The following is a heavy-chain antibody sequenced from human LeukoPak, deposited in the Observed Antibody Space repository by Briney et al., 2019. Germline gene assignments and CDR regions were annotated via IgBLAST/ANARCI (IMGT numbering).Heavy chain of an antibody. D-gene: IGHD6-6*01. Sequence: GGSLRLSCAASGFTFSSYSMNWVRQAPGKGLEWVSSISSSSSYIYYADSVKGRFTISRDNAKNSLYLQMNSLRAEDTAVYYCARDPADGAEYSSSVLDYWGQETLVTVSS. CDR1: GFTFSSYS. CDR3: ARDPADGAEYSSSVLDY. V-gene: IGHV3-21*01. CDR2: ISSSSSYI. J-gene: IGHJ4*02.